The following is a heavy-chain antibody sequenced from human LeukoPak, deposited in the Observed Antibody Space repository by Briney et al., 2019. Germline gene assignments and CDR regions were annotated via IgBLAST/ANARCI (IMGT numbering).Heavy chain of an antibody. CDR1: GFTFDDYG. CDR2: INWNGGST. J-gene: IGHJ4*02. CDR3: ARRYCSSTSCYYFDY. D-gene: IGHD2-2*01. V-gene: IGHV3-20*04. Sequence: GGSLRLSCAASGFTFDDYGMSWVRQAPGKGLEWVSGINWNGGSTGYADSVKGRFTISRDNAKNSLYLQMNSLRAEDTAMYYCARRYCSSTSCYYFDYWGQGTLVTVSS.